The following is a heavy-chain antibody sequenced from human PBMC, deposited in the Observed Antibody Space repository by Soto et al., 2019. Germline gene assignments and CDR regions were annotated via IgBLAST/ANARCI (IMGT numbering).Heavy chain of an antibody. CDR2: ISSSSSTI. J-gene: IGHJ4*02. CDR3: ARDRSSSWYGYFDY. V-gene: IGHV3-48*01. Sequence: PGGSLRLSCAASGFTFSSYSMNSVRQAPGKGLEWVSYISSSSSTIYYADSVKGRFTISRDNAKNSLYLQMNSLRAEDTAVYYCARDRSSSWYGYFDYWGQGTLVTVSS. D-gene: IGHD6-13*01. CDR1: GFTFSSYS.